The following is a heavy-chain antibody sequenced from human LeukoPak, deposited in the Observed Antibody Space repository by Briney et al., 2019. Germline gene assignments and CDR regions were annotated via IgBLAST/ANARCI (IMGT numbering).Heavy chain of an antibody. CDR2: IYHSGST. Sequence: PSETLSLTCTVSGGSISSGGYYWSWIRQPPGKGLEWIGYIYHSGSTYYNPSLKSRVTISVDRSKNQFSLKLSSVTAADTAVYYCARSKVIAAAGKDAFDIWGQGTMVTVSS. D-gene: IGHD6-13*01. CDR1: GGSISSGGYY. J-gene: IGHJ3*02. V-gene: IGHV4-30-2*01. CDR3: ARSKVIAAAGKDAFDI.